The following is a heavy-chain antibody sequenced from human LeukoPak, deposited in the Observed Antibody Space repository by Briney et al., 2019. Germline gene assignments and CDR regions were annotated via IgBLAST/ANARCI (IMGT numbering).Heavy chain of an antibody. J-gene: IGHJ4*02. CDR3: VRDLGGRSGH. D-gene: IGHD1-26*01. CDR1: GFTFSTYA. CDR2: INPGGDGA. V-gene: IGHV3-23*01. Sequence: GGSLRLSCVVSGFTFSTYAMSWVRQAPGKGLKWVSTINPGGDGAYYADSVKGRFTISRDNSKSTLYLQMNSLRAEDTAVYYCVRDLGGRSGHWGQGTLVTVSS.